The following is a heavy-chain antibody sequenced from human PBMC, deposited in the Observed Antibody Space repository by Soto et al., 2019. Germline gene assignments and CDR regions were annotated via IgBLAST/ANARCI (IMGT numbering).Heavy chain of an antibody. CDR1: GASVSSGSFY. J-gene: IGHJ4*02. V-gene: IGHV4-61*01. D-gene: IGHD6-19*01. Sequence: SETLSLTCSVSGASVSSGSFYWSWIRQPPGKGLEWIGFIYNNETFNYSPSLRSRVTLSVDASKHQFSLKLSSVTAADTAVYYCARVPLRYSSSHNFDSWGQGALVTVSS. CDR3: ARVPLRYSSSHNFDS. CDR2: IYNNETF.